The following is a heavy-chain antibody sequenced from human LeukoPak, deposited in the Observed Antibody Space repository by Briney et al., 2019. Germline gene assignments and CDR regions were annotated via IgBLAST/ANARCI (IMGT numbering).Heavy chain of an antibody. CDR2: IYYSGST. J-gene: IGHJ4*02. D-gene: IGHD6-6*01. Sequence: SETLSLTCTVSGGSISSYYWSWIRQPPWKGLEWIGYIYYSGSTNYNPSLKSRVTISVDTSKNQFSLKLSSVTAADTAVYYCARVGSIAARPLFDYWGQGTLVTVSS. V-gene: IGHV4-59*01. CDR3: ARVGSIAARPLFDY. CDR1: GGSISSYY.